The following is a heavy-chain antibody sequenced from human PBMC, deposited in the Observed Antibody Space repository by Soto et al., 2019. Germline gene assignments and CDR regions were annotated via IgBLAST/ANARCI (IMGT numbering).Heavy chain of an antibody. Sequence: PGGSLRLSCAASGFTFSSYWMHWVRQAPGKGLVWVSRINSDGSSTSYADSVKGRFTISRDNAKNTLYLQMNSLRAEDTAVYYCARDLWITMVRGPYYYYYGMDVWGQGTTVTVSS. V-gene: IGHV3-74*01. D-gene: IGHD3-10*01. J-gene: IGHJ6*02. CDR2: INSDGSST. CDR1: GFTFSSYW. CDR3: ARDLWITMVRGPYYYYYGMDV.